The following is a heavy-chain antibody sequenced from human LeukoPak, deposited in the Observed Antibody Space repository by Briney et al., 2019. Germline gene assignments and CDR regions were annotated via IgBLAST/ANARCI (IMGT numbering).Heavy chain of an antibody. Sequence: GGSLSLSCAASGFVFSASYMSWVRKAPGKGLEWVATIKPDGSEKYHVDSVSGRFTISRDNTNGSLFLQMNSLRVDDTAVYYCVRGGTYWTVSWGQGTLVNVS. V-gene: IGHV3-7*01. CDR3: VRGGTYWTVS. CDR2: IKPDGSEK. J-gene: IGHJ5*01. CDR1: GFVFSASY.